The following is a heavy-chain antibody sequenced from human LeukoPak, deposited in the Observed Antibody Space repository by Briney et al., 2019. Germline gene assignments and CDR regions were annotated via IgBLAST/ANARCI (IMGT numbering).Heavy chain of an antibody. Sequence: SETLSLTCTVSGGSISSYYWSWIRQPPGKGLEWIGYIYYSGSTNYNPSLKSRVTISVDTSKNQFSLKLSSVTAADTAVYYCARHDPGQAAAGTGEFDYWGQGTLVTVSS. D-gene: IGHD6-13*01. CDR3: ARHDPGQAAAGTGEFDY. CDR2: IYYSGST. J-gene: IGHJ4*02. V-gene: IGHV4-59*08. CDR1: GGSISSYY.